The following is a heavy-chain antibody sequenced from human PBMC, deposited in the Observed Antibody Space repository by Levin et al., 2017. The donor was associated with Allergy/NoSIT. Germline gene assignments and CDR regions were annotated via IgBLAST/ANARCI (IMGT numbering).Heavy chain of an antibody. CDR3: AKDGYSSSWSSYYYYYYMDV. J-gene: IGHJ6*03. V-gene: IGHV3-30*18. CDR2: ISYDGSNK. D-gene: IGHD6-13*01. CDR1: GFTFSSYG. Sequence: PGGSLRLSCAASGFTFSSYGMHWVRQAPGKGLEWVAVISYDGSNKYYADSVKGRFTISRDNSKNTLYLQMNSLRAEDTAVYYCAKDGYSSSWSSYYYYYYMDVWGKGTTVTVSS.